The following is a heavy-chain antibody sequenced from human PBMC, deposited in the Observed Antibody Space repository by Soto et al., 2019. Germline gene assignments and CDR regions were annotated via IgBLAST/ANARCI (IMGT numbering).Heavy chain of an antibody. D-gene: IGHD5-12*01. V-gene: IGHV1-18*01. CDR2: INAYNGNT. CDR1: GYTFNTYS. CDR3: ARDRDRVADF. J-gene: IGHJ3*01. Sequence: QVHLVQSGAEVKKPGASVKVSCKASGYTFNTYSITWVRQAPGQGLEWMAWINAYNGNTLYAKNLQGRVTMTTDTSTSTAYMEMRSLTSADTAVYYCARDRDRVADFWGQGTMVTVSS.